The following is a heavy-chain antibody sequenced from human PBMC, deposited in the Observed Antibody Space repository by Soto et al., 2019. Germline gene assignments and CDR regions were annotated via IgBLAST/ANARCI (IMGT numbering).Heavy chain of an antibody. D-gene: IGHD3-22*01. CDR2: IHYSGST. CDR1: GGSVRRGETY. Sequence: SETLSLTCNVSGGSVRRGETYWSWIRQSPGNGLEWIGYIHYSGSTYYNPSLRSRVTMSLDMSKNQFSLQLSSVTAADTAVYFCASGDSSGYAHSWFDSWGQGTLVTVSS. CDR3: ASGDSSGYAHSWFDS. V-gene: IGHV4-30-4*01. J-gene: IGHJ5*01.